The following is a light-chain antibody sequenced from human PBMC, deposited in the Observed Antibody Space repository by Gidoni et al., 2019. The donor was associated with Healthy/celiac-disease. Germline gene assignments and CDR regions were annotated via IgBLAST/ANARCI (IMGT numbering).Light chain of an antibody. Sequence: ESEMIQSLLTLPVTPGEPASIPCRSSQSLLHSNGYNYLDWYLQKPGQSPQLLIYLGSIRASGVPARFSGSGSGTDFTLKISRVEAEDVGVYYCMQALQTPPKCSFXQXTKLEIK. J-gene: IGKJ2*04. V-gene: IGKV2-28*01. CDR3: MQALQTPPKCS. CDR2: LGS. CDR1: QSLLHSNGYNY.